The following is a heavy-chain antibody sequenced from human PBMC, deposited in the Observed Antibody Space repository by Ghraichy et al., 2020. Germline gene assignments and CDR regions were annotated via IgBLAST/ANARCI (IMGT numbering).Heavy chain of an antibody. CDR1: VGSISSGGYY. J-gene: IGHJ6*02. CDR2: IYYSGST. D-gene: IGHD6-13*01. V-gene: IGHV4-31*02. CDR3: ARDREVSSSWYKAYYGMDV. Sequence: SQTLSLTCTVSVGSISSGGYYWSWIRQHPGKGLEWIGYIYYSGSTYYNPSLKSRVTISVDTSKNQFSLKLSSVTAADTAVYYCARDREVSSSWYKAYYGMDVWGQGTTVTVSS.